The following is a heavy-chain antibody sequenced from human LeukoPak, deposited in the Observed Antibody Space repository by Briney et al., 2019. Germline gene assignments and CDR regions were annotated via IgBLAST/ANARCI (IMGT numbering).Heavy chain of an antibody. CDR1: GFTFSSYS. V-gene: IGHV3-21*01. CDR3: AREVATIQGAFDI. Sequence: GSLRLSCAASGFTFSSYSMNWVRQAPGKGLEWVSSISSSSSYIYYADSVKGRFTISRDNAKNSLYLQMNSLRAEDTAVYYCAREVATIQGAFDIWGQGTMVTVSS. D-gene: IGHD5-24*01. J-gene: IGHJ3*02. CDR2: ISSSSSYI.